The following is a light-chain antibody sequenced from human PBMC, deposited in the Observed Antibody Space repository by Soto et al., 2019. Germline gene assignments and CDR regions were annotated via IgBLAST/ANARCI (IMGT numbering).Light chain of an antibody. Sequence: ALTQPASVSGSPGQSITISCTGTSSDVGGYNYVSWYQQHPGKAPKFMIYDVSNRPSGVSNRFSGSESGNTASLTISGLQAEDEADYYCSSYTTSNTRQIVFGTGTKATVL. CDR2: DVS. V-gene: IGLV2-14*01. CDR3: SSYTTSNTRQIV. CDR1: SSDVGGYNY. J-gene: IGLJ1*01.